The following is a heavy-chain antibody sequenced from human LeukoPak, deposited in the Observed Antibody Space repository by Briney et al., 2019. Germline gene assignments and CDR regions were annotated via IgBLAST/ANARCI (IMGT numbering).Heavy chain of an antibody. CDR3: AREKRRITIFGVVTPGDAFDI. CDR1: SGSISAYY. V-gene: IGHV4-59*01. Sequence: SETLSLTCTVSSGSISAYYWSWIRQPPGKGLEWIGYIYYSGSTNYNPSLKSRVTISLDTSKNQFSLKLSSVTAADTAVYYCAREKRRITIFGVVTPGDAFDIWGQGTMVTVSS. J-gene: IGHJ3*02. D-gene: IGHD3-3*01. CDR2: IYYSGST.